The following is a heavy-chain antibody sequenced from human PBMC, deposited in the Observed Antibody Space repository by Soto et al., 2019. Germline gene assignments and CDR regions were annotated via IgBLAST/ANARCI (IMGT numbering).Heavy chain of an antibody. CDR2: IIPIFGTA. CDR1: GGTFSSYA. J-gene: IGHJ4*02. CDR3: ARESNYYGSGSQQFDY. V-gene: IGHV1-69*01. D-gene: IGHD3-10*01. Sequence: QVQLVQSGAEVKKPGSSVKVSCKASGGTFSSYAISWVRQAPGQGLEWMGGIIPIFGTANYAQKYQGRVTIPADESTSTAYMELSSLRSEDTAVYYCARESNYYGSGSQQFDYWGQGTLVTVSS.